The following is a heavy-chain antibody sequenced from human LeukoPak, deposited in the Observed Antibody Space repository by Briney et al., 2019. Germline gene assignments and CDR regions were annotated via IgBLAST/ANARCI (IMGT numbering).Heavy chain of an antibody. CDR2: IYTSGST. D-gene: IGHD4-17*01. CDR3: ARDTASYGDPYYFDY. V-gene: IGHV4-4*07. Sequence: PSETLSLTCTVSGGSISSYYWSWLRQPAGKGLEWIGRIYTSGSTNYNPSLKSRVTMSVDTSKNQFSLKLSSVTAADTAVYYCARDTASYGDPYYFDYWGQGTLVTVSS. J-gene: IGHJ4*02. CDR1: GGSISSYY.